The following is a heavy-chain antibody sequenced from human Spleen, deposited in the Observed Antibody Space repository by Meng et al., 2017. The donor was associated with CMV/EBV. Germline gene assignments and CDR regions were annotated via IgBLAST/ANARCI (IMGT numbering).Heavy chain of an antibody. D-gene: IGHD4-17*01. CDR3: ARETSEDYGDYAGFAY. J-gene: IGHJ4*02. CDR1: GFTFSSYE. Sequence: GGSLRLSCAASGFTFSSYEMNWVRQAPGKGLEWVSYISSSGSTIYYADSVKGRFTISRDNAQKSLYLQMDSLRAEDTAVYYCARETSEDYGDYAGFAYWGQGTLVTVSS. V-gene: IGHV3-48*03. CDR2: ISSSGSTI.